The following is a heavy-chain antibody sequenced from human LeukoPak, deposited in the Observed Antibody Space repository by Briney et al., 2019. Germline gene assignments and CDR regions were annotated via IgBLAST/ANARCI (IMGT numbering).Heavy chain of an antibody. D-gene: IGHD2-15*01. Sequence: SETLSLTCTVSGGSISSYYWSWIRQPAGKGLEWIGRIYTSGSTNYNPSLKSRVTMSVDTSKNQFSLKLSSVTAADTAVYYCARVQIVVVVAATSGAFDIWGQGTMVTVSS. J-gene: IGHJ3*02. CDR2: IYTSGST. V-gene: IGHV4-4*07. CDR3: ARVQIVVVVAATSGAFDI. CDR1: GGSISSYY.